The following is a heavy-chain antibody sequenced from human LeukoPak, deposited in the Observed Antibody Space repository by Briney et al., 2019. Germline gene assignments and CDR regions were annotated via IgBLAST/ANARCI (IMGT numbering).Heavy chain of an antibody. CDR1: GFTFSSYV. V-gene: IGHV3-30-3*01. CDR3: ARGVGEYSSGWRINDAFDI. D-gene: IGHD6-19*01. J-gene: IGHJ3*02. Sequence: PGRSLRLSCAASGFTFSSYVMHWVRQAPGQGLEWVAVISSDGGSEYYADSVKGRFTISRDNSKNTLYLLMNSLRVEDTAVYSCARGVGEYSSGWRINDAFDIWGQGTMVTVSS. CDR2: ISSDGGSE.